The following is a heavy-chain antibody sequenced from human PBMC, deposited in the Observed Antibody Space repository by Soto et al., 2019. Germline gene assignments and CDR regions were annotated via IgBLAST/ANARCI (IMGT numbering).Heavy chain of an antibody. CDR2: IIPILGIA. J-gene: IGHJ4*02. V-gene: IGHV1-69*02. CDR3: ARPNPQRRSGFLFDY. D-gene: IGHD2-15*01. Sequence: HVQLVQSGAEVKKPGSSVKVSCKASGGTFSSYTISWVRQAPGQGLEWMGRIIPILGIANYAQKFQGRVTITADKFTITAYLELTSLSSEDTAMYYCARPNPQRRSGFLFDYWGQGTLVTVSS. CDR1: GGTFSSYT.